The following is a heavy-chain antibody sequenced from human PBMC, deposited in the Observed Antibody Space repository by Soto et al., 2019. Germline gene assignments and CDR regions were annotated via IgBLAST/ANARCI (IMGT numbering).Heavy chain of an antibody. CDR1: GASISSDAYY. CDR3: ARSVFP. V-gene: IGHV4-31*03. Sequence: PSETLSRTCTVSGASISSDAYYWSWLRQPPGKGLEWLGYIFHSGSTYYNPSLKSRVTISVDTSKNQFSLKLSSVTAADTAVYYCARSVFPWGQGTLVTVSS. CDR2: IFHSGST. J-gene: IGHJ5*02.